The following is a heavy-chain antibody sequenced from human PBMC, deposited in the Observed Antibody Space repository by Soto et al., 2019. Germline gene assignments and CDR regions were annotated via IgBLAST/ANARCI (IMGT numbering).Heavy chain of an antibody. CDR1: GYPVTAYY. CDR3: ARGGGVGVAGSAGFDM. V-gene: IGHV1-2*02. Sequence: QLHLMQSGAVVKKPGASVTVSCSASGYPVTAYYMHWVRQAPGRGLEWMGGINPATGAAKYTQTFQGRFTMTRDTSTSTVIMELSGQTSEDTAVFYFARGGGVGVAGSAGFDMWGQGTLVTVSS. D-gene: IGHD3-3*01. J-gene: IGHJ3*02. CDR2: INPATGAA.